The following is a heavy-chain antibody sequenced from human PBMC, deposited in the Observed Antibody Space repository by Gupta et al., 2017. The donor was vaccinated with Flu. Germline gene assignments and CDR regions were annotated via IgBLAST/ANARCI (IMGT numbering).Heavy chain of an antibody. J-gene: IGHJ4*02. D-gene: IGHD1-1*01. CDR2: ISGSGDDS. CDR3: AKEMEPSFGPPHFDY. V-gene: IGHV3-23*01. CDR1: GFFFSTHT. Sequence: EVRLMESGGGLVQPGGSLRLSWAASGFFFSTHTMSWVRQVPGRGLEWVSAISGSGDDSYYADSVKGRFTISRDKSKNTMYLQMNSLRAEDTAIYYCAKEMEPSFGPPHFDYWGQGALVTVSS.